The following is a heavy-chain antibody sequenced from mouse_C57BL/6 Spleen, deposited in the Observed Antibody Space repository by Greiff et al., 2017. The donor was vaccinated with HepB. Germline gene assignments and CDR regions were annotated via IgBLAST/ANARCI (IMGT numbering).Heavy chain of an antibody. CDR1: GYSITSGYY. J-gene: IGHJ2*01. CDR2: ISYDGSN. D-gene: IGHD4-1*01. V-gene: IGHV3-6*01. CDR3: ARGLTGPFDY. Sequence: EVKLEESGPGLVKPSQSLSLTCSVTGYSITSGYYWNWIRQFPGNKLEWMGYISYDGSNNYNPSLKNRISITRDTSKNQFFLKLNSVTTEDTATYYCARGLTGPFDYWGQGTTLTVSS.